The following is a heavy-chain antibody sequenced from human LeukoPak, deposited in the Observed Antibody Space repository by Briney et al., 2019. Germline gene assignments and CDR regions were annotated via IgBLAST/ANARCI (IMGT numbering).Heavy chain of an antibody. Sequence: GGSLRLSCAASKFTFSTYAMSWVRQAPGKGLEWVSTISGSGGNTYYADSVKGRFTISRDTSKNTLYLQMNSLRAEDTALYFCAKGSLSSSWYYSGMDVWGQGTTVTVSS. CDR3: AKGSLSSSWYYSGMDV. CDR2: ISGSGGNT. J-gene: IGHJ6*02. V-gene: IGHV3-23*01. D-gene: IGHD6-13*01. CDR1: KFTFSTYA.